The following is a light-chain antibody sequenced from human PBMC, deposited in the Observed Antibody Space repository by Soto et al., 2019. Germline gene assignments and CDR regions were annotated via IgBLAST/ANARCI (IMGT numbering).Light chain of an antibody. Sequence: QSAPTQPASVSGSPGQSITISCTGTSSDVGGYNYVSWYQQHPGKAPRVMIYEVTSRPSGVSDRFSGSKSGNTASLTISGLQVEYEADYYCSSFTSSGTRVFGTGTKLTVL. V-gene: IGLV2-14*01. CDR2: EVT. CDR1: SSDVGGYNY. J-gene: IGLJ1*01. CDR3: SSFTSSGTRV.